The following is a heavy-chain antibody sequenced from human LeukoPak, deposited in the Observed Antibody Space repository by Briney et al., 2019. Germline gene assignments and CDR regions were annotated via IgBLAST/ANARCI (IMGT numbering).Heavy chain of an antibody. D-gene: IGHD3-10*01. CDR3: AKAIWVAATSSWFCLDY. J-gene: IGHJ4*02. CDR1: GFTFSSYS. V-gene: IGHV3-30*02. Sequence: GGSLRLSCAASGFTFSSYSMNWVRQAPGKGLEWVAFIHYDGARSYYADSVKGRFTISRDNSRNTLYLQMNSLRPEDTAVYYCAKAIWVAATSSWFCLDYWGQGTLVTVSS. CDR2: IHYDGARS.